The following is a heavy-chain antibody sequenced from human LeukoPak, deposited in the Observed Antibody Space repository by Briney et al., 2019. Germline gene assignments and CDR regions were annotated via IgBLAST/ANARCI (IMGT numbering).Heavy chain of an antibody. D-gene: IGHD5-24*01. CDR3: ARLRRDGYKGHVAPDY. J-gene: IGHJ4*02. CDR1: GGSISSYY. CDR2: MYTSGST. V-gene: IGHV4-4*07. Sequence: SETLSLTCTVSGGSISSYYWSWIRQPAGKGLEWIGRMYTSGSTNYNPSLKSRVTISVDTSKNQFSLKLSSVTAADTAVYYCARLRRDGYKGHVAPDYWGQGTLVTVSS.